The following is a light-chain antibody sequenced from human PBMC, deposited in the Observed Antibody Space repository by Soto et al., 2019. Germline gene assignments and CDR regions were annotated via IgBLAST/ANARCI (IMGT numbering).Light chain of an antibody. V-gene: IGKV1-5*01. CDR3: QQYNSYPWT. Sequence: DIQMTQSPSTLSASVGDRVTITCRASQSISSWLARYQQKPGKAPKLMIYDASSVESGVPSRFSGSGSGTEFTLTISSLQPDDFATYYCQQYNSYPWTFGQGTKVELK. CDR1: QSISSW. CDR2: DAS. J-gene: IGKJ1*01.